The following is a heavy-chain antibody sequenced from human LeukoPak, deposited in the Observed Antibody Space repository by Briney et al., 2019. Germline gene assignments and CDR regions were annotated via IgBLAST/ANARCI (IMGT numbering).Heavy chain of an antibody. Sequence: GGSLRLSCAASGFTVSSNYMSWVRQAPGKGLEWVSVIYRGGNTYYADSVKGRFTISRDNSKNTLYLQMNSLGAEDTAVYYCARARGYSSPNYFDYWGQGTLVTVSS. J-gene: IGHJ4*02. D-gene: IGHD5-12*01. CDR1: GFTVSSNY. V-gene: IGHV3-53*01. CDR3: ARARGYSSPNYFDY. CDR2: IYRGGNT.